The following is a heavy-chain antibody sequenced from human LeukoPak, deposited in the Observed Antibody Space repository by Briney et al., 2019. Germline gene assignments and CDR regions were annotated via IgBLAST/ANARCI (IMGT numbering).Heavy chain of an antibody. Sequence: GGSLRLSCAASGFTFSSYSMNWVRQAPGKGLEWVSYISSSSSTIYYADSVKGRFTISRDNAKNSLYLQMNSLRVEDTAIYYCARTKLGYCSGDSCIDWLDPWGQGTLVTVSS. CDR1: GFTFSSYS. V-gene: IGHV3-48*01. J-gene: IGHJ5*02. CDR2: ISSSSSTI. CDR3: ARTKLGYCSGDSCIDWLDP. D-gene: IGHD2-15*01.